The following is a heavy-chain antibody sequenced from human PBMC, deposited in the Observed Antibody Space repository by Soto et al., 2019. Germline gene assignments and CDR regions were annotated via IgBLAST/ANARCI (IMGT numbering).Heavy chain of an antibody. CDR2: ISYDGSNK. Sequence: ESGGGVVQPGRSLRLSCAASGFTFSNNAMDWVRQAPGKGLEWVAVISYDGSNKYIAESVKGRFTISRDNSKNTLFLQMNSLRAEDTAVYYCARGTTTSAFSAMDDWGQGTTVTVSS. CDR1: GFTFSNNA. CDR3: ARGTTTSAFSAMDD. V-gene: IGHV3-30-3*01. J-gene: IGHJ6*02. D-gene: IGHD1-1*01.